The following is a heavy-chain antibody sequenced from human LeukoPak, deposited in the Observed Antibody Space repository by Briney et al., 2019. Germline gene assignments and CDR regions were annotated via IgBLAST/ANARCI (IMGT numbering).Heavy chain of an antibody. Sequence: PGGSLRLSCAATGFTFSSFAMSWVRQAPGKGLEWISGVSGGGDSTFYADSVKGRFTISRDNSKDMVYLQMDSLRAEDTAVYYCAKAANYGDYPTLGWYFDLWGRGTLVTVSS. CDR3: AKAANYGDYPTLGWYFDL. CDR2: VSGGGDST. D-gene: IGHD4-17*01. V-gene: IGHV3-23*01. CDR1: GFTFSSFA. J-gene: IGHJ2*01.